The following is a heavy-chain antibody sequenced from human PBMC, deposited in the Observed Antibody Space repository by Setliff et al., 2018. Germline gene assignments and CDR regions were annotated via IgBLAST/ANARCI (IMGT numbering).Heavy chain of an antibody. CDR2: INPNSGGT. D-gene: IGHD3-3*01. Sequence: ASVKVSCKASGYTFTGYYIHWVRQAPGQGLEWMGWINPNSGGTNCAQKFQGWVTMTRDTSISTAHMALNRLRSDDTAVYCCARGPRITIFGVVSLSLYGMDVWGQGTTVTVSS. V-gene: IGHV1-2*04. CDR3: ARGPRITIFGVVSLSLYGMDV. CDR1: GYTFTGYY. J-gene: IGHJ6*02.